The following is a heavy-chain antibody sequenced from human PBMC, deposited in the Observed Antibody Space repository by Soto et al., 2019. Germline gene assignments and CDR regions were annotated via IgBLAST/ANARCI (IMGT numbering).Heavy chain of an antibody. V-gene: IGHV3-30*18. D-gene: IGHD2-15*01. J-gene: IGHJ3*02. CDR3: AKVGGGGSYRYDAFDI. Sequence: GGSLRLSCAASGFTFSSYGMHWVRQAPGKGLEWVAVISYDGSNKYYAESVKGRFTISRDNSKNTLFLQMNCLRAEDTALFYCAKVGGGGSYRYDAFDIWGQGTMVTVSS. CDR2: ISYDGSNK. CDR1: GFTFSSYG.